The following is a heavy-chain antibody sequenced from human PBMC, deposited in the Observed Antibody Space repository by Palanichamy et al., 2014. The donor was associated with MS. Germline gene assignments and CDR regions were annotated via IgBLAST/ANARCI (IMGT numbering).Heavy chain of an antibody. CDR1: GYTFTGYY. CDR3: ARQVVVAATGRSDYYYYYMDV. V-gene: IGHV1-2*04. Sequence: QVQLVQSGAEVKKPGASVKVSCKASGYTFTGYYLHWVRQAPGQGLEWMGWINPNSGGTNYAQKFQGWVTTTRDTSISTAYMELSRLRSDDTAVYFCARQVVVAATGRSDYYYYYMDVWGKGTTVTVSS. D-gene: IGHD2-15*01. J-gene: IGHJ6*03. CDR2: INPNSGGT.